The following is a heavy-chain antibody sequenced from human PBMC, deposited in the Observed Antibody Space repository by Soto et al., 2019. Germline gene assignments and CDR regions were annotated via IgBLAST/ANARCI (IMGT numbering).Heavy chain of an antibody. J-gene: IGHJ4*02. D-gene: IGHD1-26*01. Sequence: XSVKVSFKASGGTFSSYGISLVRQAPGQGLEWMGWISGYNGNTKYAQKLQGRVTMTTDTSTSTAYMELRSLRSDDTAVYYCARDLGGQIVDYWGQGTLVTVSS. CDR2: ISGYNGNT. V-gene: IGHV1-18*01. CDR3: ARDLGGQIVDY. CDR1: GGTFSSYG.